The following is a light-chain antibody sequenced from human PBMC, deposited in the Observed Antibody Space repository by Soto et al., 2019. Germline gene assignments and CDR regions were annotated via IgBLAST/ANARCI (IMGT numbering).Light chain of an antibody. CDR3: QHYSNWPPT. V-gene: IGKV3-15*01. CDR1: ESVHSN. CDR2: YAS. Sequence: EMVMTQSPATLSVSPGERVTLSCRASESVHSNLAWYQQKPGPGPSLLIYYASTRVTGVPGRFSGSRSGTEFTLTISSLQSEDFGVYYCQHYSNWPPTFGPGTKVEIK. J-gene: IGKJ3*01.